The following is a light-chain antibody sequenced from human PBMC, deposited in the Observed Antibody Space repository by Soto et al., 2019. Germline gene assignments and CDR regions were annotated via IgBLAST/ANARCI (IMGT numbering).Light chain of an antibody. CDR3: SSYTSSRSLV. CDR1: SSDIALYNY. V-gene: IGLV2-14*01. Sequence: QSVLTQPASVSGSPGQSITISCTGTSSDIALYNYVSWYQQHPGKAPKLVIYEVTHRPSGVSNRLSGSKSGNTASLTISGLQTDDEADYYCSSYTSSRSLVFGTGTKVTVL. CDR2: EVT. J-gene: IGLJ1*01.